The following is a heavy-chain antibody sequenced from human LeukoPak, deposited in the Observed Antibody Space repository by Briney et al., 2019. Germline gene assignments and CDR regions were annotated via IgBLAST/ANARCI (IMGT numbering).Heavy chain of an antibody. CDR2: IYTSGST. V-gene: IGHV4-4*07. Sequence: PSETLSLTCTVSGGSISSYYWSWIRQPAGKGLEWIGRIYTSGSTNYNPSLKSRVTMSVDTSKNQFSLKLGSVTAADTAVYYCAREPLGYCSSTSCYAFDIWGQGTRVTVSS. J-gene: IGHJ3*02. D-gene: IGHD2-2*01. CDR1: GGSISSYY. CDR3: AREPLGYCSSTSCYAFDI.